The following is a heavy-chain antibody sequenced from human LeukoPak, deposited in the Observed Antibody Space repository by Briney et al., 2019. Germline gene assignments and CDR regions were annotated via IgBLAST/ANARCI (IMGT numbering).Heavy chain of an antibody. CDR2: INPSGGST. J-gene: IGHJ4*02. CDR1: GYTFTSYY. CDR3: ARDAQTVTTAIQFDY. V-gene: IGHV1-46*01. Sequence: ASVKVSCKASGYTFTSYYMHWVRQAPGQGLEWMGIINPSGGSTSYAQKFQGRVTMTRDMSTSTVYMELSSLRSEDTAVYYCARDAQTVTTAIQFDYWGQGTLDTVSS. D-gene: IGHD4-11*01.